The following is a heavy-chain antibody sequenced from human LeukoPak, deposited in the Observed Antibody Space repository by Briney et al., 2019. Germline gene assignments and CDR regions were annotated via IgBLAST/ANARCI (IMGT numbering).Heavy chain of an antibody. CDR2: ISYDGSNK. J-gene: IGHJ4*02. V-gene: IGHV3-30-3*01. CDR3: ARMVVVLNGAFDY. CDR1: GSTFSSYA. Sequence: GGSLRLSCAASGSTFSSYAMHWVRQAPGKGLQWVAVISYDGSNKYYADSVKGRFTISRDNSKNTLYLQMNSLRAEDTAVYYCARMVVVLNGAFDYWGQGTLVTVSS. D-gene: IGHD3-22*01.